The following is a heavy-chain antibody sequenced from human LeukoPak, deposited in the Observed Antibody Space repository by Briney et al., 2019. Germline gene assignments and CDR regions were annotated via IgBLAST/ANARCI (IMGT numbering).Heavy chain of an antibody. CDR1: GFSFSNHY. J-gene: IGHJ5*02. Sequence: GGSLRLSCTASGFSFSNHYMRWIRQAPGKGLEWLAIIKQDGSEKHYKGSVEGRFTISRDNAKNSLHLQMNSLRAEDTAVYYCAGGSGYLITSWGQGTLVTVSS. CDR3: AGGSGYLITS. D-gene: IGHD3-9*01. CDR2: IKQDGSEK. V-gene: IGHV3-7*01.